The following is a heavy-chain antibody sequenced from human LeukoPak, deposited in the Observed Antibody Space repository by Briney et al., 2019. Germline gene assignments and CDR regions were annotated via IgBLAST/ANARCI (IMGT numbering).Heavy chain of an antibody. CDR2: ITGSSRFI. J-gene: IGHJ4*02. Sequence: PGGSLRLSCAASGFTFSTYSMNWVRQAPGTGLEWVSSITGSSRFIYYADSMKGRFTISRDNAKNSMYLQMSSLRAEDTAVYYCAKVGDPSNSPYYFDYWGQRTLVTVSS. CDR3: AKVGDPSNSPYYFDY. V-gene: IGHV3-21*01. CDR1: GFTFSTYS. D-gene: IGHD1-1*01.